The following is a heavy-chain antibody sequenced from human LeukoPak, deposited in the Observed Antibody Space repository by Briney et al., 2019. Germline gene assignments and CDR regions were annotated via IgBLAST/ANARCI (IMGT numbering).Heavy chain of an antibody. CDR1: GFTFSNYG. D-gene: IGHD5-18*01. J-gene: IGHJ3*02. CDR3: ARDTRGYTYADASDI. Sequence: GTSLRLSCAASGFTFSNYGMHWVRQAPGKGLEWVAVVWYDGTKKNYADSVEGRFTISRDNSKNTLYLQMNSLRVEDTAIYYCARDTRGYTYADASDIWGQGTMVTVSS. CDR2: VWYDGTKK. V-gene: IGHV3-33*01.